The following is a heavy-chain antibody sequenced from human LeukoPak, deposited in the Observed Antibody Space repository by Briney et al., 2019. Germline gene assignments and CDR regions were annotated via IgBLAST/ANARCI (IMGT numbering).Heavy chain of an antibody. J-gene: IGHJ4*02. V-gene: IGHV1-2*02. Sequence: ASVKVSCKASGYTFAGYYMHWVRQAPGQGLEWMGWINPNSGGTNYAQKFQGRVTMTRDTSISTAYMELSRLRSDDTAVYYCARGRSVIPSGVDYWGQGTLVTVSS. D-gene: IGHD3-10*01. CDR1: GYTFAGYY. CDR2: INPNSGGT. CDR3: ARGRSVIPSGVDY.